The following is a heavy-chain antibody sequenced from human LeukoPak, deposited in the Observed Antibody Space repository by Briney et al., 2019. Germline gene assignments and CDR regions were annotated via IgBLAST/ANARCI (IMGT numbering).Heavy chain of an antibody. CDR3: AGGKQRWELLH. J-gene: IGHJ4*02. Sequence: GASVKVSCKASGGTFSSYAISWVRQAPGQGLEWMGGIIPIFGTANYAQKFQGRVTITADESTSTAYMELSSLRSEDTAVYYCAGGKQRWELLHWGQGTLVTVSS. V-gene: IGHV1-69*13. D-gene: IGHD1-26*01. CDR2: IIPIFGTA. CDR1: GGTFSSYA.